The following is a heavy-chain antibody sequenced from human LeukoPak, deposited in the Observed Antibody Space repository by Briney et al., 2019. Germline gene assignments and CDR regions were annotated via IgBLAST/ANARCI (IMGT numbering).Heavy chain of an antibody. Sequence: GGSLRLSCAASGFTFDSYAMSWVRQAPGKGLEWVSAISGSGESIYYAHSVKGRFTISRDNSDNTLYLQMNSLKSEDTAIYYCARSFYSGSYYRLNSWGQGTLVTVSS. V-gene: IGHV3-23*01. D-gene: IGHD1-26*01. CDR1: GFTFDSYA. CDR2: ISGSGESI. J-gene: IGHJ4*02. CDR3: ARSFYSGSYYRLNS.